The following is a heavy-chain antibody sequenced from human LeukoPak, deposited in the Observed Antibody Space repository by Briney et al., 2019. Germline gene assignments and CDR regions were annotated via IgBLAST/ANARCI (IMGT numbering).Heavy chain of an antibody. D-gene: IGHD1-14*01. CDR2: ISAYNGNT. CDR1: GYTFTSYA. CDR3: AFSLNHLLDY. V-gene: IGHV1-18*01. Sequence: ASVKVSCKASGYTFTSYAMNWVRQAPGQGLEWMGWISAYNGNTNYAQKLQGRVTMTTDTSTSTAYMELRSLRSDDTAVYYCAFSLNHLLDYWGQGTLVTVSS. J-gene: IGHJ4*02.